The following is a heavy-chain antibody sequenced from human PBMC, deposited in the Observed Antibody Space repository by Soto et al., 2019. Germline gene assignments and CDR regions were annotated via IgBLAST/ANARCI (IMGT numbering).Heavy chain of an antibody. Sequence: QVQLQESGPGLVKPSQTLSLTCTVSGGSISSGGYYWSWIRQHPAKGLEWIGYIYYSGTTYYNPSLKSRVTISVDTSKNQFTLKLSSVTAADTAVYYCARVLPPTFTPGSRNSNYVSWFDPWCQGTLVTVSS. J-gene: IGHJ5*02. CDR1: GGSISSGGYY. CDR3: ARVLPPTFTPGSRNSNYVSWFDP. CDR2: IYYSGTT. D-gene: IGHD4-4*01. V-gene: IGHV4-31*03.